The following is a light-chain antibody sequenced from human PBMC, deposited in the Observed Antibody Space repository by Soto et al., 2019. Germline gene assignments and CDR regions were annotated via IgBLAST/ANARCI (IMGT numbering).Light chain of an antibody. CDR3: QHYGSSPRT. Sequence: EIVLTQSPGTLSLSPGERATLSCRASQGLSSTYLAWYQQKPGQAPRLLIYGASSRATGIPDRFSGSGSGTDFTLTISRLEPEDFAMYYCQHYGSSPRTFGQGTEVEIK. J-gene: IGKJ1*01. CDR2: GAS. V-gene: IGKV3-20*01. CDR1: QGLSSTY.